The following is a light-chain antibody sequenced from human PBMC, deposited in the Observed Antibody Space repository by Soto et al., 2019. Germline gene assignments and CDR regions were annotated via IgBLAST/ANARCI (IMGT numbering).Light chain of an antibody. V-gene: IGKV3-20*01. Sequence: EIVLTQSPGTLSLSPGERATLSCRASQSINSNYLAWYQQKPGQAPRLLIYGASSRDTGIPDRFSGSGSGTDFTLTISRLVPEDFAVYYCQQYGSSPLTFGGGTKVEIK. CDR2: GAS. J-gene: IGKJ4*01. CDR3: QQYGSSPLT. CDR1: QSINSNY.